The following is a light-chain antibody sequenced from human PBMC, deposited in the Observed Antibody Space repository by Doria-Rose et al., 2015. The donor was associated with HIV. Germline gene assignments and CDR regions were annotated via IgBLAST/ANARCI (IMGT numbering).Light chain of an antibody. Sequence: EIVLTQSPGTLSLSPGERATLSCRASQSSSSTYLAWYQQTPGQAPSLLIYDGSTRATGIPDRFSASGSGTDFTLTINRLEPEDFALYYCHQYGTSWTFGQGTKVEI. J-gene: IGKJ1*01. CDR1: QSSSSTY. CDR3: HQYGTSWT. CDR2: DGS. V-gene: IGKV3-20*01.